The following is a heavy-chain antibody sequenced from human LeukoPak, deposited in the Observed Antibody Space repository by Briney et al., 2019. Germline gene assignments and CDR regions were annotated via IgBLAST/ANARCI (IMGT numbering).Heavy chain of an antibody. CDR1: GGSISSGGYS. CDR3: ARDLPLPYDYVWGSYRPNAFDI. CDR2: IYYSGST. Sequence: PSQTLSLTCAVSGGSISSGGYSWSWIRQPPGKGLEWIGYIYYSGSTNYNPSLKSRVTISVDTSKNQFSLKLSSVTAADTAVYYCARDLPLPYDYVWGSYRPNAFDIWGQGTMVTVSS. D-gene: IGHD3-16*02. V-gene: IGHV4-30-4*07. J-gene: IGHJ3*02.